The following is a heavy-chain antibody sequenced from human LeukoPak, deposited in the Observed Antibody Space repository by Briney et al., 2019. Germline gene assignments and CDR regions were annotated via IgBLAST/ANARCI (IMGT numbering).Heavy chain of an antibody. D-gene: IGHD2/OR15-2a*01. Sequence: PGGSLRLSCAASGFTFSSYEMNWVRQAPGKGLEWVSYISSSGTTIFYADSVEGPFTISRDNAKNSLYLQMNSLRAEDTAVYYCARDDPRMKTSADYWGQGTLVTVSS. CDR3: ARDDPRMKTSADY. J-gene: IGHJ4*02. CDR1: GFTFSSYE. CDR2: ISSSGTTI. V-gene: IGHV3-48*03.